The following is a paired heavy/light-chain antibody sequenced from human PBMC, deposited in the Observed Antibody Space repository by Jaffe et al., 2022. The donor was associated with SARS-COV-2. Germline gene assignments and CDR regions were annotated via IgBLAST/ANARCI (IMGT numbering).Heavy chain of an antibody. J-gene: IGHJ3*02. D-gene: IGHD3-16*01. Sequence: QMQLVQSGPEVKKPGTSVKVSCRASGFTFTTSSMQWVRQARGQRPEWIGWILLGSDVTNYAPKLQERVTMTWDMSTGTAYMEMSSLRSEDTAVYYCAAAVPHYGQGGAFDIWGQGTMVTVSS. V-gene: IGHV1-58*02. CDR1: GFTFTTSS. CDR2: ILLGSDVT. CDR3: AAAVPHYGQGGAFDI.
Light chain of an antibody. Sequence: DIQMTQSPSSLSASVGDRVTITCRASQSINSYLNWYHQRPGKAPKLLIFAASSLQTGVPSRFSGSGSGTDFTLTISSLQPEDFATYYCQQSDSIPRTFGQGTNVEIK. V-gene: IGKV1-39*01. J-gene: IGKJ1*01. CDR2: AAS. CDR1: QSINSY. CDR3: QQSDSIPRT.